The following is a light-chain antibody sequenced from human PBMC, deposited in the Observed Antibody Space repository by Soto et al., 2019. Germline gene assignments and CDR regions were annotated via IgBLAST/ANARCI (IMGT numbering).Light chain of an antibody. CDR2: EAS. V-gene: IGKV3-11*01. Sequence: EIVLRQSPDTLSLSPGERATLSCRASESVDDYLAWYQQKPGQAPRLVIYEASNRATGIPARFSGSGSGTDFTLTISSLEPEDFGIYYCQQRSNWPPPITFGQGTRLEIK. J-gene: IGKJ5*01. CDR3: QQRSNWPPPIT. CDR1: ESVDDY.